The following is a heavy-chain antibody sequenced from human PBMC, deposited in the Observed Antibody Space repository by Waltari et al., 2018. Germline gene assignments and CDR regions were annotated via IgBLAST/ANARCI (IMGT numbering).Heavy chain of an antibody. J-gene: IGHJ6*02. D-gene: IGHD3-3*01. Sequence: QVQLQQWGAGLLKPSETLSLTCAVYGGSFSGYYWSWIRQPPGKGLEWHGEINHSGSTNYNPSLKGRVTISVDTAKNQFSLKLSSLTAADTAVYYCARGRRFLEWRGQGGYYYYGMDVWGQGTTVTVSS. CDR2: INHSGST. CDR3: ARGRRFLEWRGQGGYYYYGMDV. CDR1: GGSFSGYY. V-gene: IGHV4-34*01.